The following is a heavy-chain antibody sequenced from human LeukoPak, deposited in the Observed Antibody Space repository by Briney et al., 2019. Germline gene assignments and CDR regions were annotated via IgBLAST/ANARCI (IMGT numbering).Heavy chain of an antibody. CDR3: VRDGSGGFVTIGHRFDY. J-gene: IGHJ4*02. CDR2: IWHDASGK. CDR1: GFTFRTHG. V-gene: IGHV3-33*01. Sequence: PGTSLRLSCAASGFTFRTHGMHWVRQAPGKGLEWVAVIWHDASGKYYGDSVKGRFTISRDNSKNTVSLHLNSLRVEDTAIYFCVRDGSGGFVTIGHRFDYWGQGTPVTVAP. D-gene: IGHD2-15*01.